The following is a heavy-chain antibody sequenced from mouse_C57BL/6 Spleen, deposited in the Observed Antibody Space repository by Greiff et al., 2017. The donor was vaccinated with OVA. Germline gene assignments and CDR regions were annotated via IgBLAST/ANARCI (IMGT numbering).Heavy chain of an antibody. CDR1: GYTFTSYW. V-gene: IGHV1-50*01. CDR3: ARLHFDY. J-gene: IGHJ2*01. CDR2: IDPSDSYT. Sequence: VQLQQPGAELVKPGASVKLSCKASGYTFTSYWMQWVKQRPGQGLEWIGEIDPSDSYTNYNQKFKGKATLTVDTSSSTAYMQLSSLTSEDSAVYYCARLHFDYWGQGTLSQSPQ.